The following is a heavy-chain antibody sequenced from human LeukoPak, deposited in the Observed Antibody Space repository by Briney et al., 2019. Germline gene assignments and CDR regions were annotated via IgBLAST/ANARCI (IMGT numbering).Heavy chain of an antibody. J-gene: IGHJ4*02. CDR3: ARGRAYYYDSSGYGLGY. V-gene: IGHV1-69*04. Sequence: SVTVSCKASGGTFSSYAISWVRQAPGQGLEWMGRIIPILGIANYAQKFQGRVTITADKSTSTAYMELSSLRSEDTAVYYCARGRAYYYDSSGYGLGYWGQGTLVTVSS. D-gene: IGHD3-22*01. CDR1: GGTFSSYA. CDR2: IIPILGIA.